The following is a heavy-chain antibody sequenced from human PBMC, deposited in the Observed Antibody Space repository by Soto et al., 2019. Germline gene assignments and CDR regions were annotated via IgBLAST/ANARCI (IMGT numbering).Heavy chain of an antibody. CDR2: ISGSGGST. J-gene: IGHJ4*02. CDR1: GFTFSSYA. D-gene: IGHD5-18*01. CDR3: ATLPGIQLWFDY. Sequence: GGSLRLSCAASGFTFSSYAMSWVRQAPGKGLEWVSAISGSGGSTYYADSVKGRFTISRDNSKNTLYLQMNSLRAEDTAVYYCATLPGIQLWFDYWGQGALVTVSS. V-gene: IGHV3-23*01.